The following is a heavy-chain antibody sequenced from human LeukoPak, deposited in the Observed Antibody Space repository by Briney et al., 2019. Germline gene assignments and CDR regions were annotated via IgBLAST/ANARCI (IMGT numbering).Heavy chain of an antibody. J-gene: IGHJ4*02. D-gene: IGHD1-26*01. Sequence: SGPTLVNPTQTLTLTCTFSGFSLTSSGVGVGWIRQPPGKALEWLALIYWNDDKRYSPSLKSRLTITKDTSKNQVVLTMTNMDPVDTATYYCAHSSNLLGSYYPYYFDYWGQGTLVTVSS. CDR2: IYWNDDK. CDR1: GFSLTSSGVG. V-gene: IGHV2-5*01. CDR3: AHSSNLLGSYYPYYFDY.